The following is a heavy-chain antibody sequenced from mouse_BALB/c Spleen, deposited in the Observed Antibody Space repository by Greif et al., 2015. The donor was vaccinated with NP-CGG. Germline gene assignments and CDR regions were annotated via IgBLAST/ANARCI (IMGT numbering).Heavy chain of an antibody. D-gene: IGHD2-10*02. Sequence: QVQLKESGAELARPGASVKMSCKASGYTFTSYTMHWVKQRPGQGLEWIGYINPSSGYTNYNQKFKDKATLTADKSSSTAYRQLSSLTSEDSAVYYCARGIKEYGNQIDYWGQGTTLTVSS. CDR3: ARGIKEYGNQIDY. V-gene: IGHV1-4*01. J-gene: IGHJ2*01. CDR1: GYTFTSYT. CDR2: INPSSGYT.